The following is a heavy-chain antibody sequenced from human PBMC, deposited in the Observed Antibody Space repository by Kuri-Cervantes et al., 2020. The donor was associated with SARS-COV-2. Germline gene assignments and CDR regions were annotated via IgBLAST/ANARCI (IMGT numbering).Heavy chain of an antibody. D-gene: IGHD3-22*01. Sequence: ASVTVSCKVSGYTLTELSMHWVRQAPGKGLEWMGGFDPEDGETIYAQKFQGRVTMTEDTSTDTAYMELSSLRSEDTAVYYCARSSGYYRRWYFDLWGPGTLVTVSS. V-gene: IGHV1-24*01. CDR1: GYTLTELS. CDR2: FDPEDGET. J-gene: IGHJ2*01. CDR3: ARSSGYYRRWYFDL.